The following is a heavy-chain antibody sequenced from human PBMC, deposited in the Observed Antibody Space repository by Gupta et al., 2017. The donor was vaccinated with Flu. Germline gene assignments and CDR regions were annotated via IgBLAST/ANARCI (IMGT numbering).Heavy chain of an antibody. V-gene: IGHV3-30*18. CDR1: GFTCSSYG. D-gene: IGHD5-24*01. CDR3: ANGLTRDNYRTIPAPAFDY. J-gene: IGHJ4*02. CDR2: ISYDGSNK. Sequence: QVQLVESGGRVVQPGSSLRLSCAASGFTCSSYGMHWARQAPGKGLEWVAVISYDGSNKYYADSVKGRFTISRDNSKNTLYLQMNSLRAEDTAVYYCANGLTRDNYRTIPAPAFDYWGQGTLVTVSS.